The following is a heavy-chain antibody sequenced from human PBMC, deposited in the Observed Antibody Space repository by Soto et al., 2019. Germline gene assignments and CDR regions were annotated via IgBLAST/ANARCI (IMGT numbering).Heavy chain of an antibody. J-gene: IGHJ4*02. CDR3: ARGEVFGWLSL. CDR1: GGSISSYD. CDR2: INDSGGT. Sequence: SETLRLTCTVSGGSISSYDWSWIRQPPGKGLEWVAGINDSGGTKYNASLKSRVTISVDTSKKQVSLKLSSVTAADTAVYYCARGEVFGWLSLWGQGTPVTVSS. D-gene: IGHD3-3*01. V-gene: IGHV4-59*01.